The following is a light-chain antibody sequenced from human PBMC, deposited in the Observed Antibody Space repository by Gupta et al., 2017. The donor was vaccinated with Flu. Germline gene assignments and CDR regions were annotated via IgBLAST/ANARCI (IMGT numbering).Light chain of an antibody. CDR3: LQYNNWPPWT. V-gene: IGKV3-15*01. Sequence: EIVMTQSPATLSVSPGERATLSCRASQSVTTNLAWYQQRPGQAPRLLIYAASTRATGVPGRFSGTGSGTEFTLTISSRQSEDFAVYYCLQYNNWPPWTFGQGTKVEIK. CDR2: AAS. CDR1: QSVTTN. J-gene: IGKJ1*01.